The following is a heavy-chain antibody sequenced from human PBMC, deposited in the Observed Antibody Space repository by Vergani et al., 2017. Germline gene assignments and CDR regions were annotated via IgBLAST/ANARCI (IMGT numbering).Heavy chain of an antibody. Sequence: QVQLVQSGAEVKKPGASVKVSCKASGYTFTSYYMHWVRQAPGQGLEWMGGIIPIFGTANYAQKFQGRVTITADESTSTAYMELSSLRSEDTAVYYCASSPYYDFWSGYSRDYYYYYMDVWGKGTTVTVSS. J-gene: IGHJ6*03. CDR1: GYTFTSYY. CDR3: ASSPYYDFWSGYSRDYYYYYMDV. V-gene: IGHV1-69*01. CDR2: IIPIFGTA. D-gene: IGHD3-3*01.